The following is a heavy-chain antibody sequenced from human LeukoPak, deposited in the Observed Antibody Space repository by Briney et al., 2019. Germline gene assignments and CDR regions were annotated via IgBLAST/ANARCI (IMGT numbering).Heavy chain of an antibody. CDR2: ISGSGGST. J-gene: IGHJ4*02. Sequence: GGSLRLSCAASGFTFSSYAMSWVRQAPGKGLEWVSAISGSGGSTCYADFVKGRFTISRDNSKNTLYLQMNSLRAEDTAVYYCAKDYNTYYYGSGPFDYWGQGTLVTVSS. V-gene: IGHV3-23*01. CDR1: GFTFSSYA. CDR3: AKDYNTYYYGSGPFDY. D-gene: IGHD3-10*01.